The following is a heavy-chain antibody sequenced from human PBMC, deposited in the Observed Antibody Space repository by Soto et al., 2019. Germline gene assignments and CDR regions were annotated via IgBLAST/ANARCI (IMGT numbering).Heavy chain of an antibody. D-gene: IGHD6-19*01. CDR3: ARGPPIAVAEDYYYYGMDV. CDR1: GYTFTGYY. J-gene: IGHJ6*02. V-gene: IGHV1-2*02. Sequence: ASVKVSCKASGYTFTGYYMHWVRQAPGQGLEWMGWINPNSGGTNYAQKFQGRVTMTRDTSISTAYMELSRLRSDDTAVYYCARGPPIAVAEDYYYYGMDVWGQGTTVTVSS. CDR2: INPNSGGT.